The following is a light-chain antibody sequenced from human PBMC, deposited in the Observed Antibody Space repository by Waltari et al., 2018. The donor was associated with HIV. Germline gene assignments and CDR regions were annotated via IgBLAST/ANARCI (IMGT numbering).Light chain of an antibody. J-gene: IGLJ3*02. CDR3: SSYTSSSTLV. Sequence: QSALTQPAPVSGSPGQSITISCTGTSSDAGGYTYVSWYQQHPGKAPKLMIYDVSNRPSGVSKRFSGSKSGNTASLTISGLQAEDEADYYCSSYTSSSTLVFGGGTKLTVL. CDR1: SSDAGGYTY. V-gene: IGLV2-14*03. CDR2: DVS.